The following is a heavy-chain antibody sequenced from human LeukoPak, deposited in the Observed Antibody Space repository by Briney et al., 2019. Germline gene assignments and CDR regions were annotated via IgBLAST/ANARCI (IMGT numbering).Heavy chain of an antibody. Sequence: PGRSLRLSCAASGFTFNNYAMNWVRQAPGKGLEWVSSISESGGTTDYADSVKGRFTISRDNSKNTLYLQMNSLRAEDTAVYYCARQWLVNGWGQGTLVAVSS. CDR1: GFTFNNYA. CDR2: ISESGGTT. V-gene: IGHV3-23*01. J-gene: IGHJ4*02. CDR3: ARQWLVNG. D-gene: IGHD6-19*01.